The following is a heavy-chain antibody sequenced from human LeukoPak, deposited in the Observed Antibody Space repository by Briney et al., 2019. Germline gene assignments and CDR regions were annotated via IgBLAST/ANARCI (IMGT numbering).Heavy chain of an antibody. Sequence: GRSLRLSCAASGFTFSSYAMHWVRQAPGKGLEWVAVISYDGSNEYYAGSVKGRFTISRDSSKNTLYLQMNSLRAEDMAVYYCVKRWTGTTIGQQDYWGQGTLVTVSS. CDR3: VKRWTGTTIGQQDY. CDR1: GFTFSSYA. V-gene: IGHV3-30*04. D-gene: IGHD1-1*01. CDR2: ISYDGSNE. J-gene: IGHJ4*02.